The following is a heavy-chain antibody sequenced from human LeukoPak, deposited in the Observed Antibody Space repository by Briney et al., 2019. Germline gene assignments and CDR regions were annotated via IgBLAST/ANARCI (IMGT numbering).Heavy chain of an antibody. D-gene: IGHD5-18*01. V-gene: IGHV4-61*02. J-gene: IGHJ4*02. CDR3: ARTNVGTAMEDFGTLVY. Sequence: SETLSLTCTVSGGSISSSSYYWSWIRQPAGKGLEWIGRIYTSGSTNYNPSLKSRVTMSVDTSKNQFSLKLSSVTAADTAVYYCARTNVGTAMEDFGTLVYWGQGTLVTVSS. CDR2: IYTSGST. CDR1: GGSISSSSYY.